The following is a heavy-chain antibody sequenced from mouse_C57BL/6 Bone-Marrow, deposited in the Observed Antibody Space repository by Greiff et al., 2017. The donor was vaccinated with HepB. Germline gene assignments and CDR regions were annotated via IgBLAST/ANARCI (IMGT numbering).Heavy chain of an antibody. J-gene: IGHJ1*03. CDR3: TATDWYFDV. CDR2: IVPENGDT. D-gene: IGHD1-1*01. CDR1: GFNIKDDY. Sequence: VQLQQSGAELVRPGASVKLSCTASGFNIKDDYMHWVKQRPEQGLEWIGWIVPENGDTEYASKFQGKATITADTSSNTAYLQLSSLTSEDTAVYYCTATDWYFDVWGTGTTVTVSS. V-gene: IGHV14-4*01.